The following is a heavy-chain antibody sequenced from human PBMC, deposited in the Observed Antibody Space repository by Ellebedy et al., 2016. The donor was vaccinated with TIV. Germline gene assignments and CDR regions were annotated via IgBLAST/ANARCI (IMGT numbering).Heavy chain of an antibody. CDR3: ARDVNGDKAGSFDI. V-gene: IGHV4-59*01. D-gene: IGHD1-1*01. J-gene: IGHJ3*02. CDR1: GDSITSSY. Sequence: MPSETLSLTCTVSGDSITSSYWSWIRQPPGKGLQWIGYIHSIGNSDYNPSLKSQVNMSADTSKSQFSLTLSSLTAANTAVYYCARDVNGDKAGSFDIWGQGILVTVSS. CDR2: IHSIGNS.